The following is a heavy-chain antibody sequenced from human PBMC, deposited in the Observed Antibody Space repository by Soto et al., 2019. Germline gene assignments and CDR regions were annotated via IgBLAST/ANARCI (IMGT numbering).Heavy chain of an antibody. CDR2: MYNTGST. D-gene: IGHD2-21*02. CDR3: ARDLWGYCGADCYPLDV. CDR1: GGSISSYY. V-gene: IGHV4-59*01. Sequence: QVRLQESGPGLVKPSETLSLTCTVSGGSISSYYWSWIPQPPGKGLEWIGYMYNTGSTIYNPSLKSRVTISVDTSKNQFSLKLNSVTAADTAVYYCARDLWGYCGADCYPLDVWGQGTTVTVSS. J-gene: IGHJ6*02.